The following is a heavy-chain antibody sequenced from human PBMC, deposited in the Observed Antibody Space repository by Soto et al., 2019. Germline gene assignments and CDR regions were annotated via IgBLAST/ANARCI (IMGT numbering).Heavy chain of an antibody. Sequence: SETLSLTCTVSGGAINSYYWTWIRQPAGKGLEWIGRIYSSGSTKYNPSLQSRVTMSLDTSKNQSSLRLTSVPAADTAVDYCARLFGDSSVDYWGQGSLVTVSS. CDR2: IYSSGST. V-gene: IGHV4-4*07. J-gene: IGHJ4*02. D-gene: IGHD3-22*01. CDR3: ARLFGDSSVDY. CDR1: GGAINSYY.